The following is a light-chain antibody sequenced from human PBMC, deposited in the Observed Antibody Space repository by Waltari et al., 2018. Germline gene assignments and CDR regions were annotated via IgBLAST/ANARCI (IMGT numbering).Light chain of an antibody. CDR3: QQFYSLPYT. V-gene: IGKV1-NL1*01. CDR2: PAS. J-gene: IGKJ2*01. CDR1: QGIRNS. Sequence: DIQMTQSPSSLSASIGDRVTITCRASQGIRNSLVWYQLKPGTAPKLLLSPASTLDSGVPSRFSGSCSGTVYTLTISSLQPEDLATYSCQQFYSLPYTFGQGTRLEL.